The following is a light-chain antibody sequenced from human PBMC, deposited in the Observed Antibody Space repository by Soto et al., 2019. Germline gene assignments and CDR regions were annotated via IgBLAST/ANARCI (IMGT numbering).Light chain of an antibody. J-gene: IGKJ5*01. CDR2: WAS. V-gene: IGKV4-1*01. Sequence: DIVMTQSPDSLAVSLGERATIKCKSSQSVLYSSNNNNYLAWFQQKPGQPPKLLFYWASTRESGAPDRFSGSGSGTDFTLTISSLQADDVAVYYCQQYYNTPITFGQGTRLEIK. CDR3: QQYYNTPIT. CDR1: QSVLYSSNNNNY.